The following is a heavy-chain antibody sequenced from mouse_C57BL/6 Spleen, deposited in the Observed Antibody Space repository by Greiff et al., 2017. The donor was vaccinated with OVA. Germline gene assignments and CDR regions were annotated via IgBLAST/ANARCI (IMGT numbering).Heavy chain of an antibody. CDR3: AREAPGYFDV. J-gene: IGHJ1*03. Sequence: QVQLQQSGAELVKPGASVKISCKASGYAFSSYWMNWVQQRPGKGLEWIGQIYPGDGDTNYNGTFKGKATLTADKSSSTAYMQLSSLTSEDSAVYFCAREAPGYFDVWGTGTTVTVSS. CDR1: GYAFSSYW. V-gene: IGHV1-80*01. CDR2: IYPGDGDT.